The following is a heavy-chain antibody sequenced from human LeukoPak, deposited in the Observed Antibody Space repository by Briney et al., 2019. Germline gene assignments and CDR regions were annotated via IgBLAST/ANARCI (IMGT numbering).Heavy chain of an antibody. J-gene: IGHJ4*02. D-gene: IGHD7-27*01. CDR2: SSWIGGST. CDR1: GFTFDDYA. Sequence: GGSLRLSCAVSGFTFDDYALHWVRQVPGKGLQWVSFSSWIGGSTDYLDSVKGRFTISRDNSRTSLYLQMNGLRPEDSALYYCVRSRAASLGYFDSWGQGTLVTVSS. V-gene: IGHV3-43D*03. CDR3: VRSRAASLGYFDS.